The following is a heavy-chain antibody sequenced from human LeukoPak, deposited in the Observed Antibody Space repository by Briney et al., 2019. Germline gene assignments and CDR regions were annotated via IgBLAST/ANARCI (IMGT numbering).Heavy chain of an antibody. V-gene: IGHV3-21*01. CDR1: GFTFSSYS. CDR3: AREVYGELAFEN. Sequence: GSLRLSCAASGFTFSSYSMNWVRQAPGKGLEWVSSISSSSSYIYYADSVKGRFTISRDNAKNSLYLQMNSLRAEDTAVYYCAREVYGELAFENWGQGTLVTVSS. J-gene: IGHJ4*02. D-gene: IGHD4-17*01. CDR2: ISSSSSYI.